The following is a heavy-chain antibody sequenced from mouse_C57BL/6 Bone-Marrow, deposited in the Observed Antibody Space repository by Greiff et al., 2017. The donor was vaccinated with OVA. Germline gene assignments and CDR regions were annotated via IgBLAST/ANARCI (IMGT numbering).Heavy chain of an antibody. J-gene: IGHJ2*01. Sequence: QVQLKQPGAELVRPGTSVKLSCKASGYTFTSYWMHWVKQRPGQGLEWIGVIDPSDSYTNYNQKFKGKATLTVDTSSSTAYMQLSSLTSEDSAVYYCARKYYGSYWGQGTTLTVSS. D-gene: IGHD1-1*01. CDR3: ARKYYGSY. CDR1: GYTFTSYW. CDR2: IDPSDSYT. V-gene: IGHV1-59*01.